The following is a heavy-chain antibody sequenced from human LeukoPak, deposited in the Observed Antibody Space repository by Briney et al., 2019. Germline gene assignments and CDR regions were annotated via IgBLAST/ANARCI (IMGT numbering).Heavy chain of an antibody. Sequence: PSETLSLTCTVSGASISSYYWSWLRQPPGKGLEWIGYISYSGTTNYNPSLKSRITTSVDTSKNQFSLKLSSVTAADTAVYYCARTRYYYGSRSYGAPYYFDYWGQGTLVTVSS. CDR3: ARTRYYYGSRSYGAPYYFDY. CDR1: GASISSYY. J-gene: IGHJ4*02. V-gene: IGHV4-59*08. CDR2: ISYSGTT. D-gene: IGHD3-10*01.